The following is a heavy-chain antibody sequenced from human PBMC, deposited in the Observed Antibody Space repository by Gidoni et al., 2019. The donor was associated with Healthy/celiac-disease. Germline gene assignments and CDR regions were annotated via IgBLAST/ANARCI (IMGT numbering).Heavy chain of an antibody. D-gene: IGHD4-17*01. V-gene: IGHV1-69*01. Sequence: QVQLVQSGAEVKKPGSSVKVSCKASGGTFSSYAISWVRQAPGQGLEWRGGIIHIFGTANYAQKFQGRVTITADESTSTAYMELSSLRSEDTAVYYCARDPVHDYGAISLDYWGQGTLVTVSS. J-gene: IGHJ4*02. CDR3: ARDPVHDYGAISLDY. CDR2: IIHIFGTA. CDR1: GGTFSSYA.